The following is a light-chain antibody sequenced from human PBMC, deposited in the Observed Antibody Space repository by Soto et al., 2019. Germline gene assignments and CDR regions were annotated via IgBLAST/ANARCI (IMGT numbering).Light chain of an antibody. CDR2: END. J-gene: IGLJ1*01. CDR3: GTWDSSLNTFV. V-gene: IGLV1-51*02. CDR1: SSNIGEYY. Sequence: QSVLTQPPSVSAAPGQKVTMSCSGSSSNIGEYYVSWHQQLPGTAPKLFIYENDKRPSGIPDRFSGSKSGTSATLDITGLQTGDEADYYCGTWDSSLNTFVFGTGTKGTVL.